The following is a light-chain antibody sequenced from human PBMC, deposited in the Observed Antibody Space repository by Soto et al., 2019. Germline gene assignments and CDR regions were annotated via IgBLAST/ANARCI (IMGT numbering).Light chain of an antibody. J-gene: IGKJ1*01. CDR1: QSVSST. CDR3: QQYNNWPRGT. Sequence: EIVMTQSPATLSVSPGERATLSCRASQSVSSTLAWYQQKPGQAPRLLIYGASTRATCIPARFSGSGSGTEFTLTISSLQSEDFAVYYCQQYNNWPRGTFGQGTKVEIK. CDR2: GAS. V-gene: IGKV3-15*01.